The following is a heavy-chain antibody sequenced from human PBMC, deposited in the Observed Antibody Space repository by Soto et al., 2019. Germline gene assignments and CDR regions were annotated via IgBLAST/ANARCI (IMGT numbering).Heavy chain of an antibody. Sequence: EVQLVESGGGLVQPGGSLRLSCAASGFRFSSYWMTWVRQAPGKGLEWVANIKQDGNEKYYVDSVKGRFTISRDNAKNSLYLQMNSLRADDTAVYYCATWHLREHAYDIWGQGTAVTVSS. D-gene: IGHD4-17*01. V-gene: IGHV3-7*03. CDR3: ATWHLREHAYDI. CDR1: GFRFSSYW. CDR2: IKQDGNEK. J-gene: IGHJ3*02.